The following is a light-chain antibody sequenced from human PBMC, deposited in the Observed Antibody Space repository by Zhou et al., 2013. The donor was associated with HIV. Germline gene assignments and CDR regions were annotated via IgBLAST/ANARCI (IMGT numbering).Light chain of an antibody. Sequence: DIQMTQSPSSLSASVGDRITITCRASENIVTYVNWYQQRPGKAPKLLIYAASSLQSGVPSRFSGSGSGTDFTLTISNLQPEDFATYFCQQTYSIPLTFGGGTRLEIK. J-gene: IGKJ4*01. CDR3: QQTYSIPLT. V-gene: IGKV1-39*01. CDR1: ENIVTY. CDR2: AAS.